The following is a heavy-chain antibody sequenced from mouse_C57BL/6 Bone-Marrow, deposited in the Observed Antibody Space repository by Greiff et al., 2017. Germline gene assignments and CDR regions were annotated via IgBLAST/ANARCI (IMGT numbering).Heavy chain of an antibody. Sequence: QVQLQQSGPELVKPGASVKLSCKASGYTFTSYDINWVKQRPGQGLTWIGWMYPRDGSTKYNEKFKGKATFTVDTSSSTAYMEFHSLALEDAAGYFCARLEFDGGGGDWYCDVWGTGTTVTVSS. CDR1: GYTFTSYD. CDR2: MYPRDGST. CDR3: ARLEFDGGGGDWYCDV. J-gene: IGHJ1*03. D-gene: IGHD1-1*02. V-gene: IGHV1-85*01.